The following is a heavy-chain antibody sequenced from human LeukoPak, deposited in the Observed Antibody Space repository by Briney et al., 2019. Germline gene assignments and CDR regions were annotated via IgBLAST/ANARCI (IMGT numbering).Heavy chain of an antibody. J-gene: IGHJ4*02. D-gene: IGHD2-2*01. V-gene: IGHV3-23*01. CDR1: GFTFSNAW. CDR2: ITGSGRNA. CDR3: AKEIPVAVYFDY. Sequence: PGGSLRLSCAASGFTFSNAWMSWVRQAPGKGLEWVAAITGSGRNAYYADSVKGRFTVSRDNSKNTMWLQMNSLRAEDTAVYYCAKEIPVAVYFDYWAREPWSPSPQ.